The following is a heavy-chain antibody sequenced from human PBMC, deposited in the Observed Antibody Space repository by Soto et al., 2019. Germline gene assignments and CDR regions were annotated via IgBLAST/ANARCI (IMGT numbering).Heavy chain of an antibody. D-gene: IGHD6-19*01. CDR2: TYYRSKWYT. J-gene: IGHJ2*01. CDR3: ARDGSGFHWYFDV. CDR1: GDSVSSGTAT. V-gene: IGHV6-1*01. Sequence: SQTLSLTCAISGDSVSSGTATWSWIRQSPSRGLEWLGRTYYRSKWYTDYAESLKSRIAITPDTSKNHLSLQVISVTPEDTAVYFCARDGSGFHWYFDVWGRGTLVTVSS.